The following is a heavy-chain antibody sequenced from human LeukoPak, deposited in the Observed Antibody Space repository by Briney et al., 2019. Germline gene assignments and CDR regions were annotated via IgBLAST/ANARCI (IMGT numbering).Heavy chain of an antibody. Sequence: PGGSLRLSCAASGFTFSSYAMSWVRQAPGKGLEWVSGITNDGGTTYYAASVKGRFTISRDNSKNTLYLQMNSLRAEDTAIYYCAKRATSPRPFDCWGQGSLVTVSS. CDR1: GFTFSSYA. CDR2: ITNDGGTT. V-gene: IGHV3-23*01. J-gene: IGHJ4*02. D-gene: IGHD2-2*01. CDR3: AKRATSPRPFDC.